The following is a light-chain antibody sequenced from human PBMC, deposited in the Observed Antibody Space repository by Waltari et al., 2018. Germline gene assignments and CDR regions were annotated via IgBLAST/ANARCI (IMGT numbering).Light chain of an antibody. CDR1: QRVLYSSNNKNY. V-gene: IGKV4-1*01. CDR3: QQYYGSPYT. CDR2: WAS. J-gene: IGKJ2*01. Sequence: DIVMTQSPASLPVSLGERPTINCKSSQRVLYSSNNKNYLAWYQQKPGQPLKLPIYWASTRESGVPDRFSGSGSGTDFTLTISSLQAEDVAVYYCQQYYGSPYTFGQGTKLEIK.